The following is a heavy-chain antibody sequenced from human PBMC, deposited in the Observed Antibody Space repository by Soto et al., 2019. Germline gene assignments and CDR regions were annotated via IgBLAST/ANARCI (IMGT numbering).Heavy chain of an antibody. CDR2: INTYNGNT. CDR1: GYTFTRYG. V-gene: IGHV1-18*01. Sequence: QVQLVQSGAEVKNPGASVKVSCKASGYTFTRYGIGWARQAPGQGLEWMGWINTYNGNTNYALNVQGRVTLTTDTSTSTAYMELRSLRSNDPAIYYCAMVDVYVTPSPQDVWGQGTTVIVSS. CDR3: AMVDVYVTPSPQDV. J-gene: IGHJ6*02. D-gene: IGHD3-16*01.